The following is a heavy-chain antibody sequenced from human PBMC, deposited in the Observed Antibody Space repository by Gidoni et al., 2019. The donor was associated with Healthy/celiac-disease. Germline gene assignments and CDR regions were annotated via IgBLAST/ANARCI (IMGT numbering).Heavy chain of an antibody. J-gene: IGHJ4*02. CDR3: VRVSPYYYDNN. CDR2: IYYSGST. Sequence: QVQLQESGPGLMTHAHTLSLTCTVTGGSISSGSYYWSWIRQHPGKGREWIGYIYYSGSTYYIPSIKSLVTISVDTSKNQFSLKLRSVTAADTAVYYCVRVSPYYYDNNWGQGTLVTVSS. D-gene: IGHD3-22*01. CDR1: GGSISSGSYY. V-gene: IGHV4-31*01.